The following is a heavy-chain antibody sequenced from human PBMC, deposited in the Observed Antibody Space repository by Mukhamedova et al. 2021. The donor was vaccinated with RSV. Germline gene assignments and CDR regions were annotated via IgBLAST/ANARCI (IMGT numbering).Heavy chain of an antibody. CDR1: A. CDR2: IYSGGSST. D-gene: IGHD3-3*01. CDR3: AKAYYDFWSGYSHKAYFDY. J-gene: IGHJ4*01. V-gene: IGHV3-23*03. Sequence: AMNWVRQAPGKGLEWVSVIYSGGSSTYYADSVKGRFTISRDNSKNTLYLQMNSLRAEDTAVYYCAKAYYDFWSGYSHKAYFDYW.